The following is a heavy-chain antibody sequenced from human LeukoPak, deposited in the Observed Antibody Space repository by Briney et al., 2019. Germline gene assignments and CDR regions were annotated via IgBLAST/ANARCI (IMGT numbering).Heavy chain of an antibody. CDR1: GGSISSGDYY. J-gene: IGHJ1*01. CDR3: ARGWSYYDSSGYLRPEYFQH. D-gene: IGHD3-22*01. V-gene: IGHV4-30-4*08. CDR2: IYYSGST. Sequence: SQTLSLTCTVSGGSISSGDYYWSWIRQPQGKGLEWIGYIYYSGSTYYNPSLKSRVTISVDTSKNQFSLKLSSVTAADTAVYYCARGWSYYDSSGYLRPEYFQHWGQGTLVTVSS.